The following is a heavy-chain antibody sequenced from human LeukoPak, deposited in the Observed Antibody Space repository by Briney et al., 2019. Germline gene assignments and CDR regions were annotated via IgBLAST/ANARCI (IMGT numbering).Heavy chain of an antibody. CDR1: GYTFSSYG. J-gene: IGHJ4*02. CDR3: ARGHGDILSAFAY. Sequence: GASVKVSCKASGYTFSSYGISWLRQAPGQGLEWMGWIGPWNGNTNNAQKFQGRVTITADRSTSTVSMELTSLTSEDTAIYFCARGHGDILSAFAYWGQGTPITVSS. CDR2: IGPWNGNT. D-gene: IGHD3-9*01. V-gene: IGHV1-18*01.